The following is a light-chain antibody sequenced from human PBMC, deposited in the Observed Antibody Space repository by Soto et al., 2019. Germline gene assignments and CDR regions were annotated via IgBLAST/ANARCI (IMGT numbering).Light chain of an antibody. CDR2: GAS. CDR1: QTVGKNY. V-gene: IGKV3D-20*02. J-gene: IGKJ4*01. Sequence: VLTQSPSTLSVSPGRGASLGCRASQTVGKNYLAWYQQRNGQAPRLXIHGASSRATGIPDRFSGSGYGTEFTLTISNLETEDFAVYYCQQRSNWPHTFGGGTKVDI. CDR3: QQRSNWPHT.